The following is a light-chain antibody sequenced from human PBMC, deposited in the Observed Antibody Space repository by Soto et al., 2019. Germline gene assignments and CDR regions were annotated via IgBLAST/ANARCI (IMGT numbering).Light chain of an antibody. CDR1: HDITSF. J-gene: IGKJ3*01. Sequence: DIQMTQSPSSLSASVGDRVTITCQASHDITSFLNWYQHKPGRAPKLLIYDASILEVGVPTRFSGSGSGTHFTFTISSLQPEDVATYYCQHCDYLPIFGPGTTVDFK. CDR2: DAS. V-gene: IGKV1-33*01. CDR3: QHCDYLPI.